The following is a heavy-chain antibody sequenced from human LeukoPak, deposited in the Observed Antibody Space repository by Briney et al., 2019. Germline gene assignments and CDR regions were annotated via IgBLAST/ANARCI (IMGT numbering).Heavy chain of an antibody. Sequence: GGSLRLSCAASGFIFSTYKMNWVRQAPGKGLEWVSYISSSGTTKYYADSVKGRFTISRDNAKNSLYLQMNSLRAEDTAVYYCARDRGSGTYMDADYWGQGTLVTVSS. CDR1: GFIFSTYK. CDR3: ARDRGSGTYMDADY. CDR2: ISSSGTTK. D-gene: IGHD3-10*01. V-gene: IGHV3-48*03. J-gene: IGHJ4*02.